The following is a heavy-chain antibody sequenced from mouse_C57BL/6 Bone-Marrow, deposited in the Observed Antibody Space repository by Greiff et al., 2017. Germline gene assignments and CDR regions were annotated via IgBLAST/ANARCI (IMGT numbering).Heavy chain of an antibody. CDR2: ISYDGSN. CDR3: ARVPLDSSFFFDY. CDR1: GYSITSGYY. Sequence: EVQLQESGPGLVKPSQSLSLTCSVTGYSITSGYYWNWIRQFPGNKLEWMGYISYDGSNNYNPSLKNRISITRDTSKNQFFLKLNSVTTEDTATYYCARVPLDSSFFFDYWGQGTTLTVSS. D-gene: IGHD3-2*01. V-gene: IGHV3-6*01. J-gene: IGHJ2*01.